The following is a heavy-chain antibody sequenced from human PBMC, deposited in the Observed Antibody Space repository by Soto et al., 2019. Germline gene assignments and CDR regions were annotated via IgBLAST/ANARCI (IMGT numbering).Heavy chain of an antibody. Sequence: QVQLVQSGADVKKPGASVQVSCKTSGYTLDSYGISWVRQAPGQGLEWMGWISAYSGNTNYAQKLQGRVTMTTDTSTSTAYMELRSLRSDDAAVYYCARSGRSNYYYGMDVWGQGTSVTVSS. CDR2: ISAYSGNT. D-gene: IGHD1-26*01. CDR3: ARSGRSNYYYGMDV. V-gene: IGHV1-18*01. J-gene: IGHJ6*02. CDR1: GYTLDSYG.